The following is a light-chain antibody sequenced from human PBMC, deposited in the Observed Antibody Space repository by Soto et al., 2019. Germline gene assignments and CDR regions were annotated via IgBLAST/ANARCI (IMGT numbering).Light chain of an antibody. CDR3: QNYGSSLLYT. V-gene: IGKV3-20*01. J-gene: IGKJ3*01. CDR1: QSVSSSY. CDR2: GAS. Sequence: EIVLTQSPGTLSLSPGERATLSCRASQSVSSSYLAWYQQKPGQAPRLLIYGASSRATGIPDRFSGSGSGTDFTLTISRLEPDDFAVYYCQNYGSSLLYTFGPGTKVDIK.